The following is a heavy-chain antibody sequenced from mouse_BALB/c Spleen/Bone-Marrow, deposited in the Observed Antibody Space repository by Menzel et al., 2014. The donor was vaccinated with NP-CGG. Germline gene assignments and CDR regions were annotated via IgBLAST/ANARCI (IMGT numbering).Heavy chain of an antibody. Sequence: VQLQQSGAELVKPGASVKLSCKASGYTFTSYYMYWVKQRPGQGLVWIGEINPSNGGTNFNEKFKSKATLTVDKSSNTAYVQLSSLTSEDSAVYHCTRSNYGYWFFDVWGAETTVTVSS. CDR1: GYTFTSYY. CDR3: TRSNYGYWFFDV. D-gene: IGHD1-1*01. J-gene: IGHJ1*01. CDR2: INPSNGGT. V-gene: IGHV1S81*02.